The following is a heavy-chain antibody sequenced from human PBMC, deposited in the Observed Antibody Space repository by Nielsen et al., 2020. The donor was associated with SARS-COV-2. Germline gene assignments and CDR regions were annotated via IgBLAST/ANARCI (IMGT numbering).Heavy chain of an antibody. V-gene: IGHV3-30*18. CDR2: ISYDGSNK. J-gene: IGHJ3*02. D-gene: IGHD3-10*01. CDR3: AKISWYYYGEDAFDI. CDR1: GFTFSSYG. Sequence: GESLKISCAASGFTFSSYGMHWVRQAPGKGLEWVAVISYDGSNKYYADSVKGRFTISRDNSKNTLYLQMNSLRAEDTAVYYCAKISWYYYGEDAFDIWGQGTMVTASS.